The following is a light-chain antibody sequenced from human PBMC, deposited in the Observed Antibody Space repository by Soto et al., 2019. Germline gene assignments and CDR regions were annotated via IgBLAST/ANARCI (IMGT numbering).Light chain of an antibody. J-gene: IGLJ2*01. V-gene: IGLV4-69*01. CDR2: LNSDGSH. CDR1: SGHSNYA. CDR3: QTWGTAIHDVV. Sequence: QPVLTQSPSASASLGASVKLTCTLSSGHSNYAIAWHQQQPDKGPRYLMKLNSDGSHSKGDGIPDRFSGSSSGTERHLTISSLQSEDEADYYFQTWGTAIHDVVFGGGTKLTVL.